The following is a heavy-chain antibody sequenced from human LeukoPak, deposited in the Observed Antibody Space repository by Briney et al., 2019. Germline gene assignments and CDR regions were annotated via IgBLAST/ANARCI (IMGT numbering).Heavy chain of an antibody. Sequence: PSETLSLTCTVSGGSISSYYWSWIRQPPGKGLEWIGYIYYSGSTNYNPSLKSRVTISVDTSKNQFSLKLTSVTAADTAVYYCARVPLPNYDFWSGFTAFDVWGQGTMVTASS. V-gene: IGHV4-59*01. CDR1: GGSISSYY. J-gene: IGHJ3*01. CDR3: ARVPLPNYDFWSGFTAFDV. D-gene: IGHD3-3*01. CDR2: IYYSGST.